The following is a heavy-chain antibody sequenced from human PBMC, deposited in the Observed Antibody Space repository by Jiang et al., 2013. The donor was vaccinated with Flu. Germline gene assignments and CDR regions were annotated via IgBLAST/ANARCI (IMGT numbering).Heavy chain of an antibody. J-gene: IGHJ4*02. CDR3: ARANWNYGGDVFDY. CDR1: GYTFTSYA. Sequence: ASGYTFTSYAMHWVRQAPGQRLEWMGWINAGNGNTKYSQKFQGRVTITRDTSASTAYMELSSLRSEDTAVYYCARANWNYGGDVFDYWGQGTLVTVSS. V-gene: IGHV1-3*01. D-gene: IGHD1-7*01. CDR2: INAGNGNT.